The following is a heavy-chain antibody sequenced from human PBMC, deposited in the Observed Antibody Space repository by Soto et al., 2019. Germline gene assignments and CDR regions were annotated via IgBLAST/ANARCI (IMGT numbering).Heavy chain of an antibody. CDR1: GYTFTGYY. Sequence: ASVKVSCKASGYTFTGYYMHWVRQSPVQGLEWMGWINPNSGGTNYAQKFQGWVTMTRDTSISTAYMELSRLRSDDTAMYYCARRGTYTSGWDYWGQGTLVTVSS. J-gene: IGHJ4*02. CDR3: ARRGTYTSGWDY. D-gene: IGHD6-19*01. CDR2: INPNSGGT. V-gene: IGHV1-2*04.